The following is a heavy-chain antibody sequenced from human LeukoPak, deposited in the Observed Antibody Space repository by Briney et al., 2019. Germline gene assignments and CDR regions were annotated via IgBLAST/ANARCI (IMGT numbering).Heavy chain of an antibody. V-gene: IGHV4-59*08. CDR2: IYYSGST. CDR3: ANNPPEYYDSSTADY. D-gene: IGHD3-3*01. Sequence: PSETLSLTCTVSGGSISSYYWSWIRQPPGKGLEWIGYIYYSGSTNYNPSLKSRVTISVDTSKNQFSLKLSSVAAADTAVYYCANNPPEYYDSSTADYWGQGTLVTVSS. CDR1: GGSISSYY. J-gene: IGHJ4*02.